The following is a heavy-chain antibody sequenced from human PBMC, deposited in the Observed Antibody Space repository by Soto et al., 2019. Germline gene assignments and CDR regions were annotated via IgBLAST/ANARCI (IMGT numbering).Heavy chain of an antibody. V-gene: IGHV1-2*04. D-gene: IGHD6-13*01. Sequence: ASVKVSCKASGYTFTGYYMHWVRQAPGQGLEWMGWINPKSGGTNYAQKFQGWVTMTRDTSISTAYMELSRLRSDDTAVYYCAREDSSSQLCNYYGMDVWGQGTTVTFSS. J-gene: IGHJ6*02. CDR1: GYTFTGYY. CDR3: AREDSSSQLCNYYGMDV. CDR2: INPKSGGT.